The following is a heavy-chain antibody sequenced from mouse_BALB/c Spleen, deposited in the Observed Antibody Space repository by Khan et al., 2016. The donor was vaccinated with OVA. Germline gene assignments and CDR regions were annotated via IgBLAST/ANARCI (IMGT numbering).Heavy chain of an antibody. V-gene: IGHV1-7*01. CDR1: GYTFSNYW. Sequence: QVQLKQSGAELAKPGASVKMSCKASGYTFSNYWIHWVKQRPGQGLEWIGYINPSSGYTYYNQTFNDKATLTTDKSSSTVYMQLSSLTSEDSAVYYCARDRIDYWGQGTTLTVSS. J-gene: IGHJ2*01. CDR2: INPSSGYT. CDR3: ARDRIDY.